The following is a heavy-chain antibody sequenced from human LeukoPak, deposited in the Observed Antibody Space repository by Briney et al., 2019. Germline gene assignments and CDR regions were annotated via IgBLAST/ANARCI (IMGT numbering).Heavy chain of an antibody. J-gene: IGHJ4*02. CDR1: GGSFSGYY. D-gene: IGHD3-22*01. V-gene: IGHV4-34*01. Sequence: PSETLSLTCAVYGGSFSGYYWSWIRQPPGKGLEWIGEINHSGSTNYNPSLKSRVTTSVDTSKNQFSLKLSSVTAADTAVYYCARALDSSGYPGYWGQGTLVTVSS. CDR3: ARALDSSGYPGY. CDR2: INHSGST.